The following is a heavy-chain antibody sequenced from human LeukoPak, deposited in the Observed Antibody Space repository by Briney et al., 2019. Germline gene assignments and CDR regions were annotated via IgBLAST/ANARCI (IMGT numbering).Heavy chain of an antibody. J-gene: IGHJ4*02. CDR1: GYTFTSYA. V-gene: IGHV1-3*01. CDR3: ARESLDWGNHFDY. D-gene: IGHD3/OR15-3a*01. Sequence: ASVKVSCKASGYTFTSYAMHWVRQAPGQRLEWMGWINAGNGNTKYLQKFQGRVTITRDTSASTAYMELSSLRSEDTAVYYCARESLDWGNHFDYWGQGTLVTVSS. CDR2: INAGNGNT.